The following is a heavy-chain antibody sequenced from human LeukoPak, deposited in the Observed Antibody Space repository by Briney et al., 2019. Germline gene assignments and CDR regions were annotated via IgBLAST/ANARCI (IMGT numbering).Heavy chain of an antibody. D-gene: IGHD3-22*01. J-gene: IGHJ4*02. CDR1: GFTFSSYA. V-gene: IGHV3-30-3*01. Sequence: GRSLRLSCAASGFTFSSYAMHWVRQAPGKGLEWVAVISYDGSNKYYADSVKGRFTISRDNSKNTLYLQMNSPRAEDTAVYYCAKDSASGNYYDSSGYYYVEYFDYWGQGTLVTVSS. CDR2: ISYDGSNK. CDR3: AKDSASGNYYDSSGYYYVEYFDY.